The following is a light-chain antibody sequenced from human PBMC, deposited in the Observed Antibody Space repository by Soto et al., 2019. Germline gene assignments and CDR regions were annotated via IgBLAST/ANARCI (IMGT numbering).Light chain of an antibody. CDR2: PAS. CDR1: EGISGR. Sequence: IQLTQSPSSLSASVGDRVTITCRACEGISGRLAWYQRKPGKVPTLLISPASSFQSGVPSRFSGSASGTDFSLTITSLQPEDFATYYCLQLYRYPLTFGGGTTVDIK. J-gene: IGKJ4*01. CDR3: LQLYRYPLT. V-gene: IGKV1-9*01.